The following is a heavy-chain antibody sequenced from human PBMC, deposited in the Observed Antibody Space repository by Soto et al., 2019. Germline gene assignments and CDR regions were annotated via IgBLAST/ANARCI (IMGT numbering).Heavy chain of an antibody. CDR2: ISSSSSTI. CDR3: ARVSSGWYAVIGAFDI. J-gene: IGHJ3*02. CDR1: GFTFSSYS. D-gene: IGHD6-19*01. Sequence: GGSLRLSCAASGFTFSSYSMSWVRQAPGKGLEWVSYISSSSSTIYYADSVKGRFTISRDNAKNSLYLQMNSLRAEDTAVYYCARVSSGWYAVIGAFDIWGQGTMVTVSS. V-gene: IGHV3-48*01.